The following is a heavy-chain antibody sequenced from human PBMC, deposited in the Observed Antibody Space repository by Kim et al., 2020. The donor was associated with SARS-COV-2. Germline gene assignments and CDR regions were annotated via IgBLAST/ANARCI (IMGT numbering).Heavy chain of an antibody. V-gene: IGHV3-74*01. CDR2: T. CDR3: ARGPNYYGMDV. J-gene: IGHJ6*02. Sequence: TSYADSVKGRFTISRDNAKNTLYLQMNSLRAEDTAVYYCARGPNYYGMDVWGQGTTVTVSS.